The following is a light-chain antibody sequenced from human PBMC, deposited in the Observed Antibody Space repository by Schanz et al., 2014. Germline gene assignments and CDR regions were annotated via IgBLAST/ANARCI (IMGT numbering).Light chain of an antibody. J-gene: IGKJ5*01. CDR2: GAS. CDR1: QSVNSY. V-gene: IGKV3-20*01. CDR3: QQYGSSPLT. Sequence: EIVLTQSPVTLSLYPGERATLSCRASQSVNSYLAWYQQKPGLAPRLLIYGASARPTAIPGRFSGSGSGTDFTLTITSLQPEDFAVYYCQQYGSSPLTFGQGTRLEIK.